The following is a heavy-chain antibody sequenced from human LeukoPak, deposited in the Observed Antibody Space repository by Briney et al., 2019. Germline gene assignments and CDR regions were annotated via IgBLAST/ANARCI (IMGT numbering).Heavy chain of an antibody. V-gene: IGHV1-2*02. D-gene: IGHD3-3*01. CDR3: ARVAISAVINAWFDP. J-gene: IGHJ5*02. CDR2: IDPRSGGT. Sequence: GASVKVSCKASGYTFAGHFIHWIRQAPGQGLEWMGGIDPRSGGTGYAQKFQGRITMSRDTSVNTVYVELSRLKYDDTAIYYCARVAISAVINAWFDPWGQGTLVSVFS. CDR1: GYTFAGHF.